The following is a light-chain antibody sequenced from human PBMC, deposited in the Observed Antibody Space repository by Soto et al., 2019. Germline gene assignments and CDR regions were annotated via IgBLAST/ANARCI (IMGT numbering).Light chain of an antibody. J-gene: IGKJ2*01. CDR3: QQYGSSPYT. V-gene: IGKV3D-20*01. CDR2: DAS. Sequence: EIVLTQSPATLSLSPGERATLSCGASQSVSSSYLAWDQQKPGLAPRLLICDASSRATGIPDRFSVSGSGTDFTLTISRLEPEDVGVYYCQQYGSSPYTFGQGTKLEIK. CDR1: QSVSSSY.